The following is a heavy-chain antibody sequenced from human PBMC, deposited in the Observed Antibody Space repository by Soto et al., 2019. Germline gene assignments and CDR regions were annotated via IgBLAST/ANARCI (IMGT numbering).Heavy chain of an antibody. CDR3: AREKGYISGPKNFDY. CDR1: GASISSGDYF. V-gene: IGHV4-30-4*01. Sequence: SETLSLTCTVSGASISSGDYFWSWIRQPPGKGLEWIGYIYDSGSSYYNPSLQSPVTMSVDTSKNQFSLKLSSVTAADTAVYYCAREKGYISGPKNFDYWGQGTLVTVSS. J-gene: IGHJ4*02. CDR2: IYDSGSS. D-gene: IGHD5-12*01.